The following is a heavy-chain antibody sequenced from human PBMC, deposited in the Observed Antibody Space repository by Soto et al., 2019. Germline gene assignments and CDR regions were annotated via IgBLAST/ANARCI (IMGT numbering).Heavy chain of an antibody. V-gene: IGHV1-69*12. CDR1: GGTFSNYA. CDR3: ARVSSSWYKDCFDY. D-gene: IGHD6-13*01. Sequence: QVQLVQSGAEVKKPGSSVKVSCKASGGTFSNYAISWVRQAPGQGLEWMGGIIPIFGTTNYAQRFQGRVTITADESTSTAYMGRSSLSSEDTAVYYCARVSSSWYKDCFDYWGQGTLVTVSS. J-gene: IGHJ4*02. CDR2: IIPIFGTT.